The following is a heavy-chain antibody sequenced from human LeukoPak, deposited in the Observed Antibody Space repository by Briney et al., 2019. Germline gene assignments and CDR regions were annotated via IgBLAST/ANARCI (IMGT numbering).Heavy chain of an antibody. V-gene: IGHV1-69*13. D-gene: IGHD6-13*01. Sequence: SVKVSCKASGGTFSSYAISWVRQAPGQGLEWMGGIIPIFGTANYAQKFQGRVTITADESTSTAYMELSSLRSEDTAVYYCARVAAAGPYYYYGMDVWGQGTTVTVSS. CDR3: ARVAAAGPYYYYGMDV. J-gene: IGHJ6*02. CDR2: IIPIFGTA. CDR1: GGTFSSYA.